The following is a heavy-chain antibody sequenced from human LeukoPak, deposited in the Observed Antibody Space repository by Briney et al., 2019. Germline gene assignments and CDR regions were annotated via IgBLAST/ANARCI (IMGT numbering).Heavy chain of an antibody. CDR2: INPNSGGT. Sequence: ASVKVSCKASGYTFTGYYMHWVRQAPGQGLEWMGRINPNSGGTNYAQKFQGRVTMTRDTSISTAYMELSRLRSDDTAVYYCARDPGAVNVWGSYRYTHTWYFDLWGRGTLVTVSS. CDR3: ARDPGAVNVWGSYRYTHTWYFDL. J-gene: IGHJ2*01. D-gene: IGHD3-16*02. V-gene: IGHV1-2*06. CDR1: GYTFTGYY.